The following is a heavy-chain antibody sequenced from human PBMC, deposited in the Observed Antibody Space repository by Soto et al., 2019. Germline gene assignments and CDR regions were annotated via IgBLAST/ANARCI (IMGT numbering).Heavy chain of an antibody. D-gene: IGHD6-13*01. J-gene: IGHJ6*02. V-gene: IGHV1-69*13. CDR3: ARKQFLAAAGSQKDYYYYYGMDV. CDR2: IIPIFGTA. Sequence: GASVKVSCKASGGTFSSYAISWVRQAPGQGLEWMGGIIPIFGTANYAQKFQGRVTITADESTSTAYMELSSLRSEDTAVYYCARKQFLAAAGSQKDYYYYYGMDVWGQGTTVTVSS. CDR1: GGTFSSYA.